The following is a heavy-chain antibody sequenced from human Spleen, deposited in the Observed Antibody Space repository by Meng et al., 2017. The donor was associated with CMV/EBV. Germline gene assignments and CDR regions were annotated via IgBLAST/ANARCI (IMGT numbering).Heavy chain of an antibody. J-gene: IGHJ4*02. CDR1: GGSISSSSYY. V-gene: IGHV4-39*07. D-gene: IGHD3-9*01. CDR3: ARDGGSITIFWD. CDR2: IYYSGST. Sequence: SETLSLTCTVSGGSISSSSYYWGWIRQPPGKGLEWIGSIYYSGSTYYNPSLKSRVTISVDTSKNQFSLKLTSVTAADTAIYYCARDGGSITIFWDWGQGTLVTVSS.